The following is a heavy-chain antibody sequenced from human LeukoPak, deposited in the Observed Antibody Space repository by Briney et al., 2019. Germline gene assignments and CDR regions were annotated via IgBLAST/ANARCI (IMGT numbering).Heavy chain of an antibody. CDR2: ISWDGGST. CDR1: GFTFDDYT. D-gene: IGHD6-13*01. J-gene: IGHJ4*02. Sequence: GGSLRLSCAASGFTFDDYTMHWVRQAPGKGLEWVSLISWDGGSTYYADSVKGRFTISRDNSKNSLYLQMNSLRTEDTALYYCAKDSWPRYSSSWYRGRGFDYWGQGTLVAVSS. CDR3: AKDSWPRYSSSWYRGRGFDY. V-gene: IGHV3-43*01.